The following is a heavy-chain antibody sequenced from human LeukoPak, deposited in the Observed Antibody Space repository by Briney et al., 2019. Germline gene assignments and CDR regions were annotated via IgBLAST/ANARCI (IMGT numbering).Heavy chain of an antibody. J-gene: IGHJ1*01. V-gene: IGHV3-74*01. D-gene: IGHD3-22*01. Sequence: PGGSLRLSCAASGFTFSSYWMPWVRQAPGKGLVWVSRIKSDGSTNYADSVKGRFTISRDNAKNTVSLQMNSLRAEDTGVYFCARAPSEIGGYYPEYFRHWGQGTLVTVSS. CDR3: ARAPSEIGGYYPEYFRH. CDR1: GFTFSSYW. CDR2: IKSDGST.